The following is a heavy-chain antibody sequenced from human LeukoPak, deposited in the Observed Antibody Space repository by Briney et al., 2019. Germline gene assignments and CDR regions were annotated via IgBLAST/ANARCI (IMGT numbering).Heavy chain of an antibody. V-gene: IGHV4-59*01. Sequence: SETLSLTCTVSGDSMSSYYWSWIRQPPGKGLEWIGYIYYSGHTNYNPSLKSRVTISVDTSKNQFSLKMRSVTAADTAVYYCARDRRDTSMVWDYWGRGTLVTVSS. CDR3: ARDRRDTSMVWDY. D-gene: IGHD5-18*01. J-gene: IGHJ4*02. CDR1: GDSMSSYY. CDR2: IYYSGHT.